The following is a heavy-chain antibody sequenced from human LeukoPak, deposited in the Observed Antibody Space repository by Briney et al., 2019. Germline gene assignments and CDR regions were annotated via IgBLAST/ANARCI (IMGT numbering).Heavy chain of an antibody. V-gene: IGHV4-59*08. CDR3: ARQNRRDYGDYETDY. D-gene: IGHD4-17*01. CDR1: GGSISRHY. CDR2: IYYSGST. J-gene: IGHJ4*02. Sequence: SETLSLTCTVSGGSISRHYWTWIRQPPGKGLEWIGYIYYSGSTNYNPSLKSRVTISVDTSKNQFSLKLSSVTAADTAVYYCARQNRRDYGDYETDYWGQGTLVTVSS.